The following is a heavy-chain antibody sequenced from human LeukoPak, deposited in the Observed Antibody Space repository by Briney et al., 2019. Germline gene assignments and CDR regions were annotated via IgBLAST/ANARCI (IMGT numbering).Heavy chain of an antibody. Sequence: SETLSLTCTVSGGSISSYQWSWIRQPPGKGLEWIGYIYYSGSTNYNPSLKSRVTISVDTSKNQFSLKLSSVTAADTAVYYCARNAYDFWSGPLYYFDYWGQGTLVTVSS. V-gene: IGHV4-59*01. CDR2: IYYSGST. J-gene: IGHJ4*02. CDR1: GGSISSYQ. D-gene: IGHD3-3*01. CDR3: ARNAYDFWSGPLYYFDY.